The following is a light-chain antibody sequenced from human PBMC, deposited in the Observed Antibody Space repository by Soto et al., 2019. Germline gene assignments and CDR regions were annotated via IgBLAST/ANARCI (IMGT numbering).Light chain of an antibody. Sequence: SYELTQPPSVSVSPGQTARITCAGDALTKQYAYWYQQKPGQGPILVILKDTERPSGIPERFSGSSSGTVVTLTISGVQAEDEAHYHCQSSDSSGIYPVVFGGGTKLTVL. CDR2: KDT. V-gene: IGLV3-25*03. CDR1: ALTKQY. J-gene: IGLJ2*01. CDR3: QSSDSSGIYPVV.